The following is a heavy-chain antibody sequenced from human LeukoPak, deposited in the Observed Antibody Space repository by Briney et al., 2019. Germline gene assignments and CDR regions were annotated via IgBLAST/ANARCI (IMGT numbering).Heavy chain of an antibody. J-gene: IGHJ4*02. CDR3: ARGRKDYDSSGYILPY. Sequence: APVKVSCKASGGTFSSYAISWVRQAPGQGLEWMGGIIPIFGTANYAQKFQGRVTITADESTSTAYMELSSLRSEDTAVYYCARGRKDYDSSGYILPYWGQGTLVTVSS. CDR2: IIPIFGTA. D-gene: IGHD3-22*01. CDR1: GGTFSSYA. V-gene: IGHV1-69*13.